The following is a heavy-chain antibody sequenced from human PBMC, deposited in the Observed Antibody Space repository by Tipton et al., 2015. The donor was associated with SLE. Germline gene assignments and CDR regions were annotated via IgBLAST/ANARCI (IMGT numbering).Heavy chain of an antibody. CDR2: IYYGGST. V-gene: IGHV4-39*07. CDR3: ARVFILNPPYFDY. D-gene: IGHD2-21*01. CDR1: GGSISRSSYY. Sequence: GLVKPSETLSLNCSVSGGSISRSSYYWGWIRQPPGKGLEWIGSIYYGGSTYYNPSLKSRVTISVDTSKNQFSLSLTSVAAADTAMYYCARVFILNPPYFDYWGQGILATVSS. J-gene: IGHJ4*02.